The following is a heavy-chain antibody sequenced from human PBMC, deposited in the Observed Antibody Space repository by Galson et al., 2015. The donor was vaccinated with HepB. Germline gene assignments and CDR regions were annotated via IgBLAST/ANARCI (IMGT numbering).Heavy chain of an antibody. D-gene: IGHD3/OR15-3a*01. V-gene: IGHV3-30*04. J-gene: IGHJ4*02. CDR3: AKDGTDLYDNSDFSHYLYS. CDR1: GFTFSTYA. CDR2: VSFDGRNT. Sequence: SLRLSCAASGFTFSTYAMHWVRQAPGKGLEWVAAVSFDGRNTYYGDSLTARFTISRDNSKNTVYLEKNSLRPEDMAFYYCAKDGTDLYDNSDFSHYLYSWGQGTLGTVSS.